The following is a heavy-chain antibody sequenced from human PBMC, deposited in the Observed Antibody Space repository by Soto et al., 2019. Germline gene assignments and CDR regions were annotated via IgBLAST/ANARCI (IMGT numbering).Heavy chain of an antibody. D-gene: IGHD6-6*01. V-gene: IGHV3-23*01. CDR1: GFTFSSYA. CDR2: ISGSAITT. Sequence: EVQLLDSGGGLVQPGGSLRLSCAASGFTFSSYAMSWVRQAPGKGLEWVSAISGSAITTYYADSVKGRFTISRDNSKNSVYLQMNSMRAEDTAIYCCAKVIVARGGMEVWGRGTTVTVSS. J-gene: IGHJ6*02. CDR3: AKVIVARGGMEV.